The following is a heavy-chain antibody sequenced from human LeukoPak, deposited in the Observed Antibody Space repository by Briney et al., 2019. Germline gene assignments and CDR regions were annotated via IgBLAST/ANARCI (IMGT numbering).Heavy chain of an antibody. Sequence: SETLSLTCSVSGGSISSHYWSWIRQPPGKGLEWIGYIFYSGNTNSNPSLKSRVTMSVDTSKNEFSLKLSSVTAADTAVYYCVRLVGHSGGYYPYYFDYWGQGTLVTVSS. CDR2: IFYSGNT. V-gene: IGHV4-59*08. CDR1: GGSISSHY. CDR3: VRLVGHSGGYYPYYFDY. D-gene: IGHD3-22*01. J-gene: IGHJ4*02.